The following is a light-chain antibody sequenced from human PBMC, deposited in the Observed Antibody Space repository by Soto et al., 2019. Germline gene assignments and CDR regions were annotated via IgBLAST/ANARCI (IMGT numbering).Light chain of an antibody. CDR2: EVS. Sequence: QSALTKPASVSGSPGQSITISCTGTSSDVGGYNYVSWYQQHPGKAPKLMIFEVSNRPSGVSNRFSGSKSGNTASLTISGLQAADEADYYCSSYTSSSTLVVFGTGTKVTVL. CDR1: SSDVGGYNY. CDR3: SSYTSSSTLVV. V-gene: IGLV2-14*01. J-gene: IGLJ1*01.